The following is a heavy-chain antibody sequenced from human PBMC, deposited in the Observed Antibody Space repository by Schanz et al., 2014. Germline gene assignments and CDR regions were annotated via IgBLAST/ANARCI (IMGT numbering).Heavy chain of an antibody. V-gene: IGHV3-23*04. CDR3: ARDPNTSAWLPYFDT. CDR1: GFTFSDYY. J-gene: IGHJ4*02. CDR2: ISGSGGST. D-gene: IGHD6-19*01. Sequence: EVQLVESGGGLVQPGRSLRLSCAASGFTFSDYYMTWIRQAPGKGLEWVSGISGSGGSTYDADSVKGRFTISRDNSKNTVYLQMNSLRTDDTAMYYCARDPNTSAWLPYFDTWGQGTLVTVSS.